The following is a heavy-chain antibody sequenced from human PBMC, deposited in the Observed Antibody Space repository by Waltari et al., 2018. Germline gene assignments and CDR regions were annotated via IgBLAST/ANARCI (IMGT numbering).Heavy chain of an antibody. J-gene: IGHJ4*02. CDR3: AKSRGFEY. Sequence: EVQLVESGGGLVQPGGSLRLSCGASGFTFSRYWMSWVRQTPGKGLEWVANINYDGRQKYYVDSVKGRFTISRDNAKNSVYLQMNSLRVEDTAVYYCAKSRGFEYWGRGALITVSS. CDR1: GFTFSRYW. V-gene: IGHV3-7*01. CDR2: INYDGRQK.